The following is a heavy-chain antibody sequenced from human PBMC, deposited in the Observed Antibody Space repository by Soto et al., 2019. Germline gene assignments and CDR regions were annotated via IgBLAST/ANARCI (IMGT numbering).Heavy chain of an antibody. Sequence: ASVKVSCKASGYTFTGYYMHWVRQAPGQGLEWMGWINPNSGGTNYAQKFQGRVTMTRDTSISTAYMELSRLRSDDTAVYYCARARKMTTVPYHWDYWGQGTLFAVSS. D-gene: IGHD4-4*01. CDR2: INPNSGGT. CDR1: GYTFTGYY. V-gene: IGHV1-2*02. J-gene: IGHJ4*02. CDR3: ARARKMTTVPYHWDY.